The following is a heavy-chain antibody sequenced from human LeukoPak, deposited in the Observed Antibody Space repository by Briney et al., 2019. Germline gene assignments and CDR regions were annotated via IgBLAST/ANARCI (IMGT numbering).Heavy chain of an antibody. D-gene: IGHD3-22*01. CDR3: ARTRSIYYDSDY. Sequence: PSETLSLTCTVSGGSISSSSYYWGWIRQPPGKGLEWIGSIYYSGSTYYNPSLKSRVTISVDTSKNQFSLKLSSVTAADTAVYYCARTRSIYYDSDYWGQGTLVTVSS. J-gene: IGHJ4*02. V-gene: IGHV4-39*01. CDR2: IYYSGST. CDR1: GGSISSSSYY.